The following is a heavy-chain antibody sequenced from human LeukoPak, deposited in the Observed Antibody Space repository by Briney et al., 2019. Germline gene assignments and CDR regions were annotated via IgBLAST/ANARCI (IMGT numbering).Heavy chain of an antibody. V-gene: IGHV4-38-2*01. CDR3: ARVRGYCSSTICYRYYFDY. Sequence: SETLSLTCAVSDYSISSGYYWGWIRPPPGKGLEWIGTIYHSGSTYYNPSLKSRVTISVDTSKNQFSLKLTSVTAADTAVYYCARVRGYCSSTICYRYYFDYWGQGTLVTVSS. D-gene: IGHD2-2*01. J-gene: IGHJ4*02. CDR2: IYHSGST. CDR1: DYSISSGYY.